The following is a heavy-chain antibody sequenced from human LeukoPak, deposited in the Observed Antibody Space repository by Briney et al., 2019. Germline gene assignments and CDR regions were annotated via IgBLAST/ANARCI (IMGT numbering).Heavy chain of an antibody. CDR3: ARTTTWIQLWDYYFDY. J-gene: IGHJ4*02. CDR1: VGTFSSYA. Sequence: GASVKVSCKASVGTFSSYAISWVRQAPGQGLEWMGGIIPIFGTANYAQKFQGRVTITADESTSTAFMELSSLRSEDTAVYYCARTTTWIQLWDYYFDYWGQGTLVTVSS. V-gene: IGHV1-69*13. CDR2: IIPIFGTA. D-gene: IGHD5-18*01.